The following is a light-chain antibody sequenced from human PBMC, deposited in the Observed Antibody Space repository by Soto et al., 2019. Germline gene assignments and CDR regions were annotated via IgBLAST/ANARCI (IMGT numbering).Light chain of an antibody. J-gene: IGLJ2*01. CDR3: SSYTSSGTLV. CDR1: SSDY. CDR2: EVS. V-gene: IGLV2-14*01. Sequence: QSALTQPASVSGSPGQSITISCTGTSSDYVSWYQQHPGTAPKLMIYEVSNRPSGVSNRFSGSKSGNTASLTISGLQADDEADYYCSSYTSSGTLVFGGGTKLTVL.